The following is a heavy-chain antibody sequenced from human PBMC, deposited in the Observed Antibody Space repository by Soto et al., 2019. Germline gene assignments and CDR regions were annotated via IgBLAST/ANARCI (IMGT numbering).Heavy chain of an antibody. J-gene: IGHJ4*02. CDR3: VVAAQPYYFDY. D-gene: IGHD2-15*01. V-gene: IGHV1-18*01. CDR1: GYTFTSYV. CDR2: ISAYNGNT. Sequence: QVQLVQSGAEVKKPGASVKVSCKASGYTFTSYVISWVRQAPGQGLEWMGGISAYNGNTNYAQKLQGRXTXTTXTSTSTAYMELRSLRSDDTAVYYCVVAAQPYYFDYWGQGTLVTVSS.